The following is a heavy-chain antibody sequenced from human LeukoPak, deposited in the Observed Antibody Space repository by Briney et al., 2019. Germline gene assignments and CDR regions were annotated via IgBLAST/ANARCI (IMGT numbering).Heavy chain of an antibody. Sequence: TGGSLRLSCAASGFTFSSYEMNWVRQAPGKGLEFISYISSSGSIIYYADSVKGRFTISRDNAKNSLYLQMNSLRAEDTAVYYCARVTMDYYYMDVWGKGTTVTVSS. CDR3: ARVTMDYYYMDV. CDR1: GFTFSSYE. V-gene: IGHV3-48*03. CDR2: ISSSGSII. D-gene: IGHD3-3*01. J-gene: IGHJ6*03.